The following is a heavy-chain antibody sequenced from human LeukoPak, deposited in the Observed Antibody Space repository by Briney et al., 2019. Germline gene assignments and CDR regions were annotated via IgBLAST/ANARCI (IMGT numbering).Heavy chain of an antibody. Sequence: GGSLRLSCAASGLTFSSFWMTWVRQAPGKGLEWVANIKLDGTEKYYVDSVKGRFTISRDNAKNSLDLQMNSLRVEDTAVYYCARDLGLSGYDLLDYWGQGTMVTVSS. J-gene: IGHJ4*02. CDR1: GLTFSSFW. D-gene: IGHD5-12*01. CDR3: ARDLGLSGYDLLDY. CDR2: IKLDGTEK. V-gene: IGHV3-7*01.